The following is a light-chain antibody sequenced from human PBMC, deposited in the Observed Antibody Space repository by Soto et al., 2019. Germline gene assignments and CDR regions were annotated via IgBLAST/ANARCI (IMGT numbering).Light chain of an antibody. CDR1: SSNIGAGYD. CDR3: QSYDSSLSVV. V-gene: IGLV1-40*01. Sequence: QSVLTQPPLVSGAPGQRVTISCTGSSSNIGAGYDVHWYQQLPGTAPKLLIYVNNNRPSGVPDRFSVSKSGTSASLAITGLQADDEADYYCQSYDSSLSVVFGGGTKLTVL. CDR2: VNN. J-gene: IGLJ2*01.